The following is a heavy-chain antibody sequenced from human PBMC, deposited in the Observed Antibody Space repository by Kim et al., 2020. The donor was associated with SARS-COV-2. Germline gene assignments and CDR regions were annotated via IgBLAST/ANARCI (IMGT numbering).Heavy chain of an antibody. J-gene: IGHJ5*02. CDR3: ARESPRNYYDSSGYYLRGRGNWFGP. Sequence: GGSLRLSCAASGFTFSSYSMNWVRQAPGKGLEWVSFITSRSSYIYYADSVKGRFTISRDNAKNSLYLQMNSLRAEDTAVYYCARESPRNYYDSSGYYLRGRGNWFGPWGQGTMVTVSS. V-gene: IGHV3-21*01. CDR1: GFTFSSYS. CDR2: ITSRSSYI. D-gene: IGHD3-22*01.